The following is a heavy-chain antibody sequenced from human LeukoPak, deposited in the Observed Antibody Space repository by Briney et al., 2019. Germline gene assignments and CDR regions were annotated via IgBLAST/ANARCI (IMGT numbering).Heavy chain of an antibody. V-gene: IGHV3-48*04. CDR3: ASGYSSGWPPFDY. CDR1: GFTFSSYS. Sequence: GGSLRLSCAASGFTFSSYSMNWVRQAPGKGLEWVSYISSSGSTIYYADSVKGRFTISRDNAKNSLYLQMNSLRAEDTAVYYCASGYSSGWPPFDYWGQGTLVTVSS. D-gene: IGHD6-19*01. CDR2: ISSSGSTI. J-gene: IGHJ4*02.